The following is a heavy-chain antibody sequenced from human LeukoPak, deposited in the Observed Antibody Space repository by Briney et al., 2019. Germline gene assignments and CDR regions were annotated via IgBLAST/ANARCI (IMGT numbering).Heavy chain of an antibody. D-gene: IGHD4-17*01. CDR1: GFTFSSYE. Sequence: PGGSLRLSCAASGFTFSSYEMNWVRQAPGKGLEWVSYISSSGSTIYYADSVKGRFTISRDNAKNSLYLQMNSLRAEDTAVYYCARVDYGDHGGFYYYMDVWGKGTTVTISS. CDR3: ARVDYGDHGGFYYYMDV. CDR2: ISSSGSTI. V-gene: IGHV3-48*03. J-gene: IGHJ6*03.